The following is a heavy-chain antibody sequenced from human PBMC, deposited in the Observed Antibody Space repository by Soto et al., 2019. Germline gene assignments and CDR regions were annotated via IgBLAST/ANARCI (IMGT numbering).Heavy chain of an antibody. Sequence: QVQLQESGPGLVKPSQTLSLTCTVSGGSISSGGYYWSWIRQHPGMGLEWIGYIYYSGSTYNNPSLKSRVTISVDTSKNQFSLKLSSVTAADTAVYYCASRDPYGDYDWYFDLWGRGTLVTVSS. CDR2: IYYSGST. CDR3: ASRDPYGDYDWYFDL. V-gene: IGHV4-31*03. CDR1: GGSISSGGYY. D-gene: IGHD4-17*01. J-gene: IGHJ2*01.